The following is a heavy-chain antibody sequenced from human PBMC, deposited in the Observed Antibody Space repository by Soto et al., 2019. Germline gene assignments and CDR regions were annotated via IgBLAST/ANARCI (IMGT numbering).Heavy chain of an antibody. D-gene: IGHD6-13*01. J-gene: IGHJ5*02. CDR2: IYYSGST. Sequence: KPSETLSLTCTVSGGSISSSSYYWGWIRQPPGKGLEWIGSIYYSGSTYYKPSLKRRVTISVDTSKNQFSLKLSSVTAADTAVYYCARPTGERIAAAGGTKTEGLNWFDPWGQGTLVTVSA. V-gene: IGHV4-39*01. CDR1: GGSISSSSYY. CDR3: ARPTGERIAAAGGTKTEGLNWFDP.